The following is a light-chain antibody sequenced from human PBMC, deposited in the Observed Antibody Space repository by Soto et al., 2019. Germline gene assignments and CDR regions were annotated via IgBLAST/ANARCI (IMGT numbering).Light chain of an antibody. CDR2: HVS. CDR3: QQCYSTPVT. J-gene: IGKJ5*01. CDR1: QSISSY. Sequence: DIQMTPSPSSLSASVGDRVTITCRASQSISSYLHWYQQKPGKAPKLLIYHVSSLQSGVPSRFSGSGSATDFSLTISSLQPEDFATYSCQQCYSTPVTFGQGTRLEIK. V-gene: IGKV1-39*01.